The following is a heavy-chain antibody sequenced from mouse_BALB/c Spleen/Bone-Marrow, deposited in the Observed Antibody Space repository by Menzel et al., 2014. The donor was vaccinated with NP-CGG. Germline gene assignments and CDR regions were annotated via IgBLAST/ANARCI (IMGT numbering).Heavy chain of an antibody. Sequence: VQLQQSGPELVKPGASVRISCKASGYSFTGYFMNWVMQSHGKSLEWIGRINPYNGDTFYNQKFKGKATLTVDKSSSTAHMELRSLASEDSAVYYCARGGLLRAMDYWGQGTSVTASS. V-gene: IGHV1-20*02. CDR2: INPYNGDT. J-gene: IGHJ4*01. CDR1: GYSFTGYF. CDR3: ARGGLLRAMDY. D-gene: IGHD2-3*01.